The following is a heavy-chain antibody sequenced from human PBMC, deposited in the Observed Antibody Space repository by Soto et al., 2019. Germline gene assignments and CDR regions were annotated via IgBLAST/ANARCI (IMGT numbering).Heavy chain of an antibody. Sequence: GGSLRLSCAASGFTFSSYGMHWVRQAPGKGLEWVAVIWYDGSNKYYADSVKGRFTISRDNSKNTLYLQMNSLRAEDTAVYYCARGTAAPYYYYGMDVWGQGTTVTVSS. J-gene: IGHJ6*02. CDR3: ARGTAAPYYYYGMDV. CDR1: GFTFSSYG. V-gene: IGHV3-33*01. CDR2: IWYDGSNK. D-gene: IGHD2-2*01.